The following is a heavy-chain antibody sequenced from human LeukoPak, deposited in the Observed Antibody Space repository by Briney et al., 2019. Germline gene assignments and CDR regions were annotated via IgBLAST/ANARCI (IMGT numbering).Heavy chain of an antibody. CDR2: ISSSGSTI. Sequence: GGSLRLSCAASGFTFSSYETNWVRQAPGKGLEWVSYISSSGSTIYYADSVKGRFTISRDNAKNSLYLQMNSLRAEDTAVYYCARMGYSSGWTNSYFDYWGQGTLVTVSS. CDR3: ARMGYSSGWTNSYFDY. D-gene: IGHD6-19*01. CDR1: GFTFSSYE. J-gene: IGHJ4*02. V-gene: IGHV3-48*03.